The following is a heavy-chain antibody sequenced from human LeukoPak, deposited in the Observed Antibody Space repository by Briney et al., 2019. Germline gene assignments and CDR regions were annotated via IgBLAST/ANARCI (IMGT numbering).Heavy chain of an antibody. J-gene: IGHJ5*02. CDR3: AIRITGTTTNWCDP. V-gene: IGHV4-34*01. CDR2: INHSGST. Sequence: SETLSLTCAVYGGSFSGYYWSWIRQPPGKGLEWIGEINHSGSTNYNPSLKSRVTISVDTSKNQFSLKLSSVTAADTAVYYCAIRITGTTTNWCDPWGQGTLVAVSS. D-gene: IGHD1-20*01. CDR1: GGSFSGYY.